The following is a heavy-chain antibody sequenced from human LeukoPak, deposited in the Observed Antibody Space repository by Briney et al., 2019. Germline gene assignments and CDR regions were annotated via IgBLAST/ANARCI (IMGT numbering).Heavy chain of an antibody. J-gene: IGHJ6*03. V-gene: IGHV3-30*03. CDR3: ARGQRAHVEWSSYMDV. D-gene: IGHD3-3*01. CDR2: ISYDGSNK. Sequence: GGSLRLSCAASGFTLRNYDMHWVRQAPGKGLEWVAVISYDGSNKYYADSVKGRFTLSRDNSKNTLYLQMNNLRAEDTAVYYCARGQRAHVEWSSYMDVWGKGTTVTVSS. CDR1: GFTLRNYD.